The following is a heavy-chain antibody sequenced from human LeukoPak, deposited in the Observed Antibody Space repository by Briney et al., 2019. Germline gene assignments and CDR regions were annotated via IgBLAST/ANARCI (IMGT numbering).Heavy chain of an antibody. D-gene: IGHD3-10*01. J-gene: IGHJ4*02. CDR2: IRGDEDEI. Sequence: GGSLRLSCEASGFTFSSHWMHWVRQVPGKGLVWVARIRGDEDEIDYADSVKGRFTISRDNDKNTRYLQMNSLRVEDTAVYFCARGHVPGSTRHWDFWGQGTLVTVSS. CDR3: ARGHVPGSTRHWDF. V-gene: IGHV3-74*01. CDR1: GFTFSSHW.